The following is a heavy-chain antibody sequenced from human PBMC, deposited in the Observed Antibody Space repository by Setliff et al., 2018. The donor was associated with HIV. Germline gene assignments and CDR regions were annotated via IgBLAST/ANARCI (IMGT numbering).Heavy chain of an antibody. CDR3: ARDEALGGGYDSSGNDAFDI. CDR1: GFTFSSYA. CDR2: ISGSGGTT. J-gene: IGHJ3*02. Sequence: PGGSLRLSCAASGFTFSSYAMSWVRQAPGKGLEWVSVISGSGGTTYYADSVKGRFTISRDNSKNTLYLQMNSLRVEDTAMYYCARDEALGGGYDSSGNDAFDIWGQGTMVTVSS. V-gene: IGHV3-23*01. D-gene: IGHD3-22*01.